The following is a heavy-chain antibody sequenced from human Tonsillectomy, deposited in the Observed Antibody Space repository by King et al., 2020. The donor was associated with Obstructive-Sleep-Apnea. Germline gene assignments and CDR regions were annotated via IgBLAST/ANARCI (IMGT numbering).Heavy chain of an antibody. Sequence: QLVQSGAEVKKPGASVKVSCKTSGYIFTGYYLHWVRQAPGQGLEWMGWINPNNGGTKYAQKFQSGVTMTRDTSISTAYMELSRLRSDDTAVYYCERALARILATPNFDYWGQGTLVTVSS. J-gene: IGHJ4*02. CDR2: INPNNGGT. D-gene: IGHD5-12*01. V-gene: IGHV1-2*02. CDR3: ERALARILATPNFDY. CDR1: GYIFTGYY.